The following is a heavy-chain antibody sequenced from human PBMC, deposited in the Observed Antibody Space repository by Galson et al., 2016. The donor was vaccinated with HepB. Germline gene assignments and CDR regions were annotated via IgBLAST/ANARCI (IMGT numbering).Heavy chain of an antibody. Sequence: PALVKPTQTLTLTCTFSGFSLSTSGVGVGWIRQPPGKALEWLALIYWDDDKRYSPSPKSRLTLTKDTSKNQVVLTMTNMDPVDTATYYCAHYYYDSSGYYPPYFDLWGRGTLVTVSS. CDR3: AHYYYDSSGYYPPYFDL. V-gene: IGHV2-5*02. CDR2: IYWDDDK. CDR1: GFSLSTSGVG. D-gene: IGHD3-22*01. J-gene: IGHJ2*01.